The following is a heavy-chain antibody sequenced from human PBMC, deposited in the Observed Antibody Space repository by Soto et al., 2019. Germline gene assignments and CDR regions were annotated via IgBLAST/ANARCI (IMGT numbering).Heavy chain of an antibody. J-gene: IGHJ4*02. CDR1: GGSISSNSYY. D-gene: IGHD1-26*01. CDR3: ARTSGGSYTWIAY. CDR2: IDSSGFA. Sequence: QLQLQESGPGLVKPSETLFLTCTVSGGSISSNSYYWAWIRQPPGKGLEWIGSIDSSGFAYYNPSLKSRVTISVHTSNNDFSLNLNSVTAADSSVYYCARTSGGSYTWIAYWGQGTLVTVSS. V-gene: IGHV4-39*02.